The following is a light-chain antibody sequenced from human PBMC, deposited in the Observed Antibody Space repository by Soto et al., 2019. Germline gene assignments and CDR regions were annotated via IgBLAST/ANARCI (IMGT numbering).Light chain of an antibody. J-gene: IGKJ5*01. Sequence: EIVLTQSPGTLSLSPGEIATLSCSASQSVSSSYLAWYQQKPGQAPRLLIYGASSRATGIPDRFSGSGSGTDFTLTISRLEPEDFAVYYCQQYGSSPLTFGQGTRLEIK. CDR1: QSVSSSY. CDR2: GAS. V-gene: IGKV3-20*01. CDR3: QQYGSSPLT.